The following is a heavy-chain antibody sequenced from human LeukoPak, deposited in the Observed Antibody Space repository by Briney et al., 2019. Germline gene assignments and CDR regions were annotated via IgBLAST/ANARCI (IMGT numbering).Heavy chain of an antibody. Sequence: SETLSLTXTVSGGSISSSSYYWGWIRQPPGKGLEWIGSIYYSGSTYYNPSLKSRVTISVDTSKNQFSLKLSSVTAADTAVYYCARRGAMVRGVIRGYFDYWGQGTLVTVSS. CDR1: GGSISSSSYY. V-gene: IGHV4-39*01. CDR3: ARRGAMVRGVIRGYFDY. J-gene: IGHJ4*02. D-gene: IGHD3-10*01. CDR2: IYYSGST.